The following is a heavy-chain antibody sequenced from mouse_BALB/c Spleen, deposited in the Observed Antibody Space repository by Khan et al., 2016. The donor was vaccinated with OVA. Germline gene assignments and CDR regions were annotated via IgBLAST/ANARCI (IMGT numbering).Heavy chain of an antibody. J-gene: IGHJ4*01. CDR3: ERVGYSETMDY. CDR2: INTYTGEP. V-gene: IGHV9-3-1*01. CDR1: GYTFTKNG. D-gene: IGHD2-14*01. Sequence: QIQLVQSGPELKKPGEPVKISCKASGYTFTKNGMNWAKQAPGKGLKWMGWINTYTGEPTYADDFKGRFAFSLETSDSTAYLQINNLKNEDTATYFCERVGYSETMDYWGQGTSVTVSS.